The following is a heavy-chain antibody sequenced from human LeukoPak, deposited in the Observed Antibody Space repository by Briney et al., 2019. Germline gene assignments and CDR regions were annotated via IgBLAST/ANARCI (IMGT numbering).Heavy chain of an antibody. V-gene: IGHV3-74*01. CDR3: ARDKAYGTDV. J-gene: IGHJ6*02. CDR2: INGDGSST. Sequence: GGSLRLSCAASGFTFSSYWMHWGRQVPGKGLVWVSHINGDGSSTSYADSVKGRFTISRDNAKNTLYLQMNSLRAEDTAVYYCARDKAYGTDVWGQGTTVTV. CDR1: GFTFSSYW.